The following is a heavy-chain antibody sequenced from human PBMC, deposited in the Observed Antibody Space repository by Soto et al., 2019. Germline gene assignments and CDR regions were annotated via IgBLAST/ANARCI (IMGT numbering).Heavy chain of an antibody. CDR2: IYYSGST. CDR3: ARHLDSGTYPLDY. V-gene: IGHV4-31*03. D-gene: IGHD3-16*02. CDR1: GGSISSGGYY. Sequence: LSLTCTVSGGSISSGGYYWSWIRQHPGKGLEWIGYIYYSGSTYYNPSLKSRVTISVDTSKNQFSLKLSFATAADSAMYYCARHLDSGTYPLDYWGQGTLVTVSS. J-gene: IGHJ4*02.